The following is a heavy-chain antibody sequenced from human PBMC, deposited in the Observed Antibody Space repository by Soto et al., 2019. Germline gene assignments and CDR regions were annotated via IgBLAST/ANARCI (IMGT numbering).Heavy chain of an antibody. CDR2: IWYDGVIK. Sequence: QVHLAESGGGGANLGRPRNPSCAGPGSFFRSYGMHGFRRVPGKGLEGGGLIWYDGVIKYYADSVKGRFPISRDNSKNTLFLQMDSLRAEDTAVYYCVREADSGLLWFGNADYWGQGSLVTVSS. J-gene: IGHJ4*02. V-gene: IGHV3-33*01. CDR1: GSFFRSYG. D-gene: IGHD3-10*01. CDR3: VREADSGLLWFGNADY.